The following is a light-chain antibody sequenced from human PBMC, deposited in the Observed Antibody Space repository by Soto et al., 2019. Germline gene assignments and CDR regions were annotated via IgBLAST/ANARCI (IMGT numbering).Light chain of an antibody. J-gene: IGKJ1*01. CDR1: QSVTVNS. CDR3: QQYGSSPWT. V-gene: IGKV3-20*01. CDR2: AAS. Sequence: ELRLTQAPSTLALSPVEGVTLSCRASQSVTVNSLAWYQQKPGQAPRLLIYAASTRAAAVPDRFTGSGSGTDFTLTISRLEPEDFAVYYCQQYGSSPWTFGQGTKVDIK.